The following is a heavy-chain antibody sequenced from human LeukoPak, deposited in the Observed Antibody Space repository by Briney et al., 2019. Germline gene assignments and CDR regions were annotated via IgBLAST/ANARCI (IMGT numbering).Heavy chain of an antibody. Sequence: GGSLRLSCAASGFTFSSYSMNWVRQAPGKGLEWVSSISSSSGYIYYADSVKGRFTISRDNAKNSLYLQMNSLRAEDTAVYYCARDMPHFYYGSGTFPGGMDVWGQGTTVTVSS. CDR2: ISSSSGYI. J-gene: IGHJ6*02. V-gene: IGHV3-21*01. D-gene: IGHD3-10*01. CDR1: GFTFSSYS. CDR3: ARDMPHFYYGSGTFPGGMDV.